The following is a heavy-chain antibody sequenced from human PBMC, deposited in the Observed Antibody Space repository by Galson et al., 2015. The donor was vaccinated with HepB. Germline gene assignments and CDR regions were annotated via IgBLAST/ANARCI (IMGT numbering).Heavy chain of an antibody. Sequence: SLRLSCAASGIAFSRSDMHWVRQAPGRGLEWVAIISYDGGKKYYAKSVQGRFTISRDNSKSTLFLLMNNMRSEDTAMYYCTRAGREPDSGYFDSGGQGALVPVSS. V-gene: IGHV3-30-3*01. J-gene: IGHJ4*02. CDR2: ISYDGGKK. CDR3: TRAGREPDSGYFDS. CDR1: GIAFSRSD. D-gene: IGHD3-10*01.